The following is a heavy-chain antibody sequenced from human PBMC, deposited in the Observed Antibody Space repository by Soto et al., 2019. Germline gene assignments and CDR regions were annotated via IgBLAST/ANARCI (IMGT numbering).Heavy chain of an antibody. J-gene: IGHJ4*02. V-gene: IGHV1-69*06. Sequence: QVQLVQSGAEVKKPGSSVKVSCRASADTFNSYAISWVRQAPGQALAWMGGIVPFIGTTNYEERLQGRATITADKSTSTVYMELSSLRSEDTAVYYCARGGFSSSWRFDYWGQGTLVTVSS. CDR3: ARGGFSSSWRFDY. D-gene: IGHD6-13*01. CDR2: IVPFIGTT. CDR1: ADTFNSYA.